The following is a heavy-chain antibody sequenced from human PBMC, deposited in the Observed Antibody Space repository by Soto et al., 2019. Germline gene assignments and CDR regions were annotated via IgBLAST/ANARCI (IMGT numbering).Heavy chain of an antibody. CDR2: IYYSGST. CDR1: GGSISSSSYY. Sequence: SETLSLTCTVSGGSISSSSYYWGWIRQPPGKGLEWIGSIYYSGSTYHNPSLKSRVTISVDTSKNQFSLKLSSVTAADTAVYYCARHEPPAYCGGDCYEKPFDYWGQGTLVTVSS. D-gene: IGHD2-21*02. J-gene: IGHJ4*02. V-gene: IGHV4-39*01. CDR3: ARHEPPAYCGGDCYEKPFDY.